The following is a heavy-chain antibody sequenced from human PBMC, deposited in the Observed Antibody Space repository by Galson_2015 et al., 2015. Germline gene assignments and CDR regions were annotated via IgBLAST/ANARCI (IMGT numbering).Heavy chain of an antibody. Sequence: SLRLSCAASGFTFSVYYMSWIRQAPGKGLEWVSYISSSGSTIYYADSVKGRFTISRDTAKNSLYLQMNSLRAEDTAVYYCARALRWDGGADWFDPWGQGTLVTVSS. J-gene: IGHJ5*02. D-gene: IGHD4-23*01. V-gene: IGHV3-11*01. CDR3: ARALRWDGGADWFDP. CDR2: ISSSGSTI. CDR1: GFTFSVYY.